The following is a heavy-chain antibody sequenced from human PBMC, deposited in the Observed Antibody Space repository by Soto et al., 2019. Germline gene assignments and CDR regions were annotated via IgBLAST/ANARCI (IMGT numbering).Heavy chain of an antibody. CDR1: GFTFSSYA. Sequence: PGGSLRLSCAASGFTFSSYAMSWVRQAPGKGLEWVSAISGSGGSTYYADSVKGRFTISRDNSKNTLYLQMNSLRAEDTAVYYCAKDYSRDGYNVFYGMDVWGQGTTVTVSS. CDR3: AKDYSRDGYNVFYGMDV. D-gene: IGHD5-12*01. J-gene: IGHJ6*02. V-gene: IGHV3-23*01. CDR2: ISGSGGST.